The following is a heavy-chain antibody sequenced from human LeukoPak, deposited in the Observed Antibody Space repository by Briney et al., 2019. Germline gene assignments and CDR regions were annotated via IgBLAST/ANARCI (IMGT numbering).Heavy chain of an antibody. CDR3: ARSGRGGAFDI. CDR1: GFTFSSSA. CDR2: IYSDGSRT. Sequence: GGSLRLSCAASGFTFSSSAMNWVRQGPGKGLVWVSRIYSDGSRTNYADSVKGRFTISGDNAKNTLYLQMNSLRAEDTSVYYCARSGRGGAFDIWGQGTMVTVSS. V-gene: IGHV3-74*01. D-gene: IGHD1-26*01. J-gene: IGHJ3*02.